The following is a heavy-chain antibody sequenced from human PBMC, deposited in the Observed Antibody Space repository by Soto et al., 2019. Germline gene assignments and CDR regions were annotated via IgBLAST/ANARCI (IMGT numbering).Heavy chain of an antibody. J-gene: IGHJ4*02. CDR2: IIAVNGNT. V-gene: IGHV1-3*01. Sequence: ASVKVSCKASGGTFSSYAINWVRQAPGQGLEWMGWIIAVNGNTKYSQKFQGRVTITADKSASTAYMELSSLRSEDTAVYYCAIDFLSRRYVDWAPLDYWGQGTLVTVSS. D-gene: IGHD3-9*01. CDR3: AIDFLSRRYVDWAPLDY. CDR1: GGTFSSYA.